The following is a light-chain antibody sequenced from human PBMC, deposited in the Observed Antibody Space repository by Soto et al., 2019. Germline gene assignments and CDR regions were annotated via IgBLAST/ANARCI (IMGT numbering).Light chain of an antibody. Sequence: EIVMTQSPATLSVSPGERATLSCRASQSVSSDLAWYQQKPGQVPRLLIYGAPTRATGVPARFSGSGSGTEFTLTISSLQSEDFAVYYCLHYNHWRAFGQGTKVEIK. V-gene: IGKV3-15*01. CDR3: LHYNHWRA. CDR2: GAP. CDR1: QSVSSD. J-gene: IGKJ1*01.